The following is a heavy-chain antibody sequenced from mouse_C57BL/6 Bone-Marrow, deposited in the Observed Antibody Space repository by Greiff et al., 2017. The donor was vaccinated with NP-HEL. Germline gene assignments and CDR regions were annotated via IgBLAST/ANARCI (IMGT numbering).Heavy chain of an antibody. CDR2: IDPENGDT. V-gene: IGHV14-4*01. J-gene: IGHJ4*01. CDR1: GFNIKDDY. Sequence: VQLQQSGAELVRPGASVKLSCTASGFNIKDDYMHWVKQRPEQGLEWIGWIDPENGDTEYASKFPGKATISADTSSNTAYLQLSSLTSEDTAVYYWTTPFTTVVATLDYYAMDYWGQGTSVTVSS. CDR3: TTPFTTVVATLDYYAMDY. D-gene: IGHD1-1*01.